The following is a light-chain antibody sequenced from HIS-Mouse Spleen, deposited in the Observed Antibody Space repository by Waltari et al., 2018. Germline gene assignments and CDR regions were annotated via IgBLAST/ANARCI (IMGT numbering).Light chain of an antibody. CDR1: QSVSCN. J-gene: IGKJ4*01. CDR3: QQYNNWPPLT. Sequence: EIVMTQSPATLSVSPGERATLSCRPSQSVSCNLAWYQQKPGQAPRLLIYGASIRATGIPARFSVSGSGTEFTLTISILQSEDFAVYYCQQYNNWPPLTFGGGTKVEIK. V-gene: IGKV3D-15*03. CDR2: GAS.